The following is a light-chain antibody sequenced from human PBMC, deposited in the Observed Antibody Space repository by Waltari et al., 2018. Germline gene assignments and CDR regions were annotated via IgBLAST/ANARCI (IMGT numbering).Light chain of an antibody. CDR2: WAS. CDR3: QQYYSTPPYT. CDR1: QSVLYSSNNKNY. J-gene: IGKJ2*01. V-gene: IGKV4-1*01. Sequence: DIVMTQSPDSLAVSLGERATINCKSSQSVLYSSNNKNYLAWYQQKPGQPPKLRIYWASTRESGCPDRFSGGGSGTDFTLTISSLHADDVAVYYCQQYYSTPPYTFGQGTKLEIK.